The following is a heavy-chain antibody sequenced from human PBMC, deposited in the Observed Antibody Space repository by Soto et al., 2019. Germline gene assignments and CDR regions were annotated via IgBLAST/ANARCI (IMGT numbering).Heavy chain of an antibody. Sequence: SETLSLTCAVYGGSFSGYYWSWIRQPPGKGLGWIGEINHSGSTNYNPSLKSRVTISVDTSKNQFSLKLSSVTAADTAVYYCAGYGDYDMGFDYWGQGTLVTVSS. D-gene: IGHD4-17*01. J-gene: IGHJ4*02. CDR3: AGYGDYDMGFDY. CDR2: INHSGST. V-gene: IGHV4-34*01. CDR1: GGSFSGYY.